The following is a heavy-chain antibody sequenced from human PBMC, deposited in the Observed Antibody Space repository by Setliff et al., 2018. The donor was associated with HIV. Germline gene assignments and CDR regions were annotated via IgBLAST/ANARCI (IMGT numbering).Heavy chain of an antibody. CDR2: IYWSGLT. V-gene: IGHV4-39*02. CDR1: SGSVSRSDYY. CDR3: ATDCAVVGGTGSLDS. J-gene: IGHJ4*02. D-gene: IGHD1-26*01. Sequence: SETLSLTCTVSSGSVSRSDYYWGWIRQTPGKGLEWIGSIYWSGLTFYNPSLKSRVTISVDTSKNQFSLRLSSVAAGDTAVYYCATDCAVVGGTGSLDSWGQGTLVTVSS.